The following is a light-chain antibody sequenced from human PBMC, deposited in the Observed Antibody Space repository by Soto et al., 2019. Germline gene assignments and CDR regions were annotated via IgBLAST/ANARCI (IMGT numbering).Light chain of an antibody. CDR1: SSDVGGYNY. Sequence: QSALTQPASVSESPGQSITISCTGTSSDVGGYNYVSWYQQHPGKAPKLMIYEVSNRPSGVSNRFSGSKSGNTASLTISGLQAEDGADYCGRSYTTISTLKVFSGGSTPTVL. CDR3: RSYTTISTLKV. V-gene: IGLV2-14*01. J-gene: IGLJ3*02. CDR2: EVS.